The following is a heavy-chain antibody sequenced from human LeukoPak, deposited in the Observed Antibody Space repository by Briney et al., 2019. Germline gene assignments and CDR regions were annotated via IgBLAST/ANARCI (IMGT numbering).Heavy chain of an antibody. CDR2: ISGSGGNT. CDR3: ASLLGDRTIHDY. J-gene: IGHJ4*02. CDR1: GFTFSSYA. D-gene: IGHD1-26*01. V-gene: IGHV3-23*01. Sequence: GGSLRLSCAASGFTFSSYAMSWVRQAPGKGLEWVSAISGSGGNTYYADSVKGRFTISRDNAKKSLYLQMNSLRVEDTAVYYCASLLGDRTIHDYWGQGTLVIVSS.